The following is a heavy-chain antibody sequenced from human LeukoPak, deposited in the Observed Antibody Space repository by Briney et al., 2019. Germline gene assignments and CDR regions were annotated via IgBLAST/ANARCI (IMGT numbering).Heavy chain of an antibody. Sequence: GGSLRLSCAASGFTFSDSYMTWIRKLPGGGLEWIYYIIGISIDTKYADSVKGRFTISRDNAKNSVYLLMNSLRAEDTAVYYCARRGTTYCTVDSCHPNWFDPWGQGTLVTVSS. CDR2: IIGISIDT. CDR3: ARRGTTYCTVDSCHPNWFDP. CDR1: GFTFSDSY. D-gene: IGHD2-15*01. V-gene: IGHV3-11*03. J-gene: IGHJ5*02.